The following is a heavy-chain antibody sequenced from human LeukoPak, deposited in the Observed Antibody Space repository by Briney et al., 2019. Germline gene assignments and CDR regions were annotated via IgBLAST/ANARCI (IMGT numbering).Heavy chain of an antibody. Sequence: GGSLRLSCAASGFTFSSYAMHWVRQAPGKGLEWVAVISYDGSNKYYADSVKGRFSISRDNSKNTLYLQMNSLRAEDTAVYYCARGAKVTTQGDYWGQGTLVTVSS. J-gene: IGHJ4*02. V-gene: IGHV3-30-3*01. D-gene: IGHD4-17*01. CDR1: GFTFSSYA. CDR2: ISYDGSNK. CDR3: ARGAKVTTQGDY.